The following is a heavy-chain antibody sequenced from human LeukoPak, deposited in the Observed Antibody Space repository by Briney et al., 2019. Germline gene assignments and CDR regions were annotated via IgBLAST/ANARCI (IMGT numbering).Heavy chain of an antibody. CDR3: AKGSFYDSSGYYDY. Sequence: GGSLRLSCAASGFTFTSYTMNWVRQAPGKGLEWVSGISWNSGSIGYADSVKGRFTISRDNAKNSLYLQMNSLRAEDTALYYCAKGSFYDSSGYYDYWGQGTLVTVSS. J-gene: IGHJ4*02. D-gene: IGHD3-22*01. CDR2: ISWNSGSI. V-gene: IGHV3-9*01. CDR1: GFTFTSYT.